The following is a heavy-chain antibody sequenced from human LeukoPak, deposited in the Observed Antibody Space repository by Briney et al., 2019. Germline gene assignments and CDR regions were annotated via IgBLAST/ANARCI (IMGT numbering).Heavy chain of an antibody. V-gene: IGHV1-69*05. D-gene: IGHD2-15*01. CDR1: GGTFSSYA. J-gene: IGHJ4*02. CDR2: IIPIFGTA. Sequence: ASVKVSCKASGGTFSSYAISWVRQAPGQGLEWMGGIIPIFGTAYYTQKFQGRVTITTDESTSTAYMELSSLRSEDTAVYYCASGFPRPTRGFYFDYRGQGTLVTVSS. CDR3: ASGFPRPTRGFYFDY.